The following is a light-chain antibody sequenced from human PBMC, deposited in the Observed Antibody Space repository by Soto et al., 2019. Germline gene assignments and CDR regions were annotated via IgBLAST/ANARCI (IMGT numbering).Light chain of an antibody. CDR2: EGN. V-gene: IGLV2-23*01. CDR3: CSYAGSSTWV. CDR1: SSDVGSYNL. J-gene: IGLJ3*02. Sequence: QSVLTQPASVSGSPGQSITISCTGNSSDVGSYNLVSWYQQHPGKAPKLMIYEGNEWPAGVSNRFSGSKSGNTASLTISGLQAEDEADYYCCSYAGSSTWVFGGGTKLTVL.